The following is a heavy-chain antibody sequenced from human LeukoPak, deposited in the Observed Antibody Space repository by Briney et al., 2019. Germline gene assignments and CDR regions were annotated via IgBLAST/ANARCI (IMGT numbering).Heavy chain of an antibody. D-gene: IGHD5-18*01. Sequence: GGSLRLSCSASGFTFSTYWMSWVRQAPGKGLEWVAIIKQDGSEKYYVDSVKGRFTISRDNAKNSLYLQMNSLRAEDTAVYYCARVRGYSYGSDYWGQGTLVTVSS. V-gene: IGHV3-7*01. CDR2: IKQDGSEK. CDR1: GFTFSTYW. CDR3: ARVRGYSYGSDY. J-gene: IGHJ4*02.